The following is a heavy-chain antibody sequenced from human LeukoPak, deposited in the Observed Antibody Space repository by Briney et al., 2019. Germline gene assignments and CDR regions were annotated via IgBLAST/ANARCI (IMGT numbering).Heavy chain of an antibody. CDR2: INHRGST. J-gene: IGHJ4*02. CDR3: ARDRGGYTYSHDY. V-gene: IGHV4-34*01. CDR1: GGSFSGYY. D-gene: IGHD5-18*01. Sequence: PSETLSLTCAVYGGSFSGYYWSWIRQSPGKGLEWIGEINHRGSTNYNPSLKSQVTISVDTSKNHFSLKLMKLSSVTAADTAVYYCARDRGGYTYSHDYWGQGTLVTVSS.